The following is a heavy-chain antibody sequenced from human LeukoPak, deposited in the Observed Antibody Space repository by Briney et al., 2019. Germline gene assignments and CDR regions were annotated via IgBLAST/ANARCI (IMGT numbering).Heavy chain of an antibody. J-gene: IGHJ4*02. V-gene: IGHV4-4*07. Sequence: SETLSLTCTVSGGSISSYDWSWSRQPAGQGLEGIGRIYTTGSTNYNPSLKSRVTMSVDTSKNQFSLKLSSVTAAVTAVYYCARQSEYGSYYVDYWGQGTLVTVSS. CDR1: GGSISSYD. CDR3: ARQSEYGSYYVDY. D-gene: IGHD1-26*01. CDR2: IYTTGST.